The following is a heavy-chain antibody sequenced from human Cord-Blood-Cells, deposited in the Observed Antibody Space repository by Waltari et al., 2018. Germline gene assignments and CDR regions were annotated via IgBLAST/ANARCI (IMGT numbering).Heavy chain of an antibody. CDR1: GFTFSSYG. V-gene: IGHV3-30*18. D-gene: IGHD7-27*01. J-gene: IGHJ4*02. Sequence: QVQLVESGGGVVQPGRSLRLSCAASGFTFSSYGMHWVRQAPGKGLEWVAVISYDGSNKYYADSVKGRFTISRDNSKNTLYLQMNSLRAEDTAVYYCAKDQGGEADYWGQGTLVTVSS. CDR2: ISYDGSNK. CDR3: AKDQGGEADY.